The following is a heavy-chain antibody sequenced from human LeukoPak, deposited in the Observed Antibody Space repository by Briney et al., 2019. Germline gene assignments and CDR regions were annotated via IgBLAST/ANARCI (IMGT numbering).Heavy chain of an antibody. Sequence: NSSETLSLTCTVSRGSISISGYWGGWIRQTPGKGLEWIGIINYSGNTYYNPSLKSRVTMSVDTSKNQFSVKLSSVTAADTAMYYCTRHKQVVGSSEIDYWGQGMLVTVSS. CDR3: TRHKQVVGSSEIDY. J-gene: IGHJ4*02. V-gene: IGHV4-39*01. CDR2: INYSGNT. CDR1: RGSISISGYW. D-gene: IGHD1-26*01.